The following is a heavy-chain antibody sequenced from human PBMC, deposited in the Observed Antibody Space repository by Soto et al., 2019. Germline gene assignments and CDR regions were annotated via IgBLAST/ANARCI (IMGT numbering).Heavy chain of an antibody. CDR2: INGGNGNT. Sequence: ASVKVSCKASGYSFRNYDILWVRQAPGQRLEWMGWINGGNGNTNYAQKFQDRVTMTRDTSISTAYMELSSLRSEDTAVYYCARDGIAVAGTEPFDYWGQG. J-gene: IGHJ4*02. CDR1: GYSFRNYD. CDR3: ARDGIAVAGTEPFDY. D-gene: IGHD6-19*01. V-gene: IGHV1-3*01.